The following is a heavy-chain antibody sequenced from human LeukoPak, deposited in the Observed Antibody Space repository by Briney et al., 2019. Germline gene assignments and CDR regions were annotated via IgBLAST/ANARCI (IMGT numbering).Heavy chain of an antibody. J-gene: IGHJ4*02. Sequence: GASVKVSCKASGYTFTSYDINWVRQATGQGLEWMGWMNPNSGNTGYAQKFQGRVTMTRNTSISTAYMELSSLRSEDTAVYYCARDRPNSSGWYRGPKGYYFDYWGQGTLVTVSS. V-gene: IGHV1-8*01. CDR1: GYTFTSYD. CDR3: ARDRPNSSGWYRGPKGYYFDY. CDR2: MNPNSGNT. D-gene: IGHD6-19*01.